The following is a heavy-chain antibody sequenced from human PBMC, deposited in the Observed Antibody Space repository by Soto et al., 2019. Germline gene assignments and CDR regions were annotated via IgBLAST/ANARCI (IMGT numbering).Heavy chain of an antibody. CDR1: GESISSGGYY. CDR3: ARASSSSSAADY. J-gene: IGHJ4*02. V-gene: IGHV4-31*03. CDR2: IYDSESA. D-gene: IGHD6-6*01. Sequence: QVQLQESGPGLVKPSQTLSLTCSVSGESISSGGYYWSWIHHHPGKGLEWIGYIYDSESAYYNPSLKSRVTTSMDTSKNHFAMSLSSVTAADTAVYYCARASSSSSAADYWGQGILVTVSA.